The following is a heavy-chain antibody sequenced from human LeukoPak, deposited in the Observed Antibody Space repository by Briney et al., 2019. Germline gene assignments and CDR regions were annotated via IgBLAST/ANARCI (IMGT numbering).Heavy chain of an antibody. CDR2: INHSGST. J-gene: IGHJ4*02. D-gene: IGHD4-17*01. CDR1: GGSFSGYY. CDR3: ARARADDYGDYLAYYFDY. Sequence: PSETLSLTCAVYGGSFSGYYWSWIRHPPRKGLEWIGEINHSGSTNYNPSLKSRVTISVDTSKNQFSLKLSSVTAADTAVYYCARARADDYGDYLAYYFDYWGQGTLVTVSS. V-gene: IGHV4-34*01.